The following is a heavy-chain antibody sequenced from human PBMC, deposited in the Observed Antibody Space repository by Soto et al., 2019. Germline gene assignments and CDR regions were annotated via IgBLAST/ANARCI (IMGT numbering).Heavy chain of an antibody. CDR3: ARDFPRYCRSTSCHSLYYYYGMDV. CDR2: ISAYNGNT. V-gene: IGHV1-18*01. Sequence: QVQLVQSGAEVKKPGASVKVSCKASGYTFTSYGISWVRQAPGQGLEWMGWISAYNGNTNYAQKLQGRVTMTTDTSTSTAYMELRSLRSDDTAVYYCARDFPRYCRSTSCHSLYYYYGMDVWGQGTTVTVSS. CDR1: GYTFTSYG. J-gene: IGHJ6*02. D-gene: IGHD2-2*01.